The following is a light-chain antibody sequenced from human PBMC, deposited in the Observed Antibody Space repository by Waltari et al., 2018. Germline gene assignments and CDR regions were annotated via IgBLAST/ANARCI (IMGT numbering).Light chain of an antibody. CDR1: QSVTSSY. Sequence: EMGLTQSPGPLSLSPGEGAALSCRASQSVTSSYLAWYQQKPGQAPRLLIYGASSRATGIPDRFSGSGSGTDFTLTISRLEPEDFAVYYCQQYGGSLTFGGGTKVEIK. CDR3: QQYGGSLT. V-gene: IGKV3-20*01. J-gene: IGKJ4*01. CDR2: GAS.